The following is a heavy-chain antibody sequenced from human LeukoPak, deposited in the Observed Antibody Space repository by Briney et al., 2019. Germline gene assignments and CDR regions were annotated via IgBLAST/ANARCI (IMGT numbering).Heavy chain of an antibody. CDR3: ATVAVAGLGGLFFDY. Sequence: PSETLSLTCTVSGASISSSFWTWIRQSPGKGLEWLAYIYYTGSTNLNPSLKSRLTISVDTSKNQFSLRLSSVTAADTAVYYCATVAVAGLGGLFFDYWGQGTLVTVSS. CDR2: IYYTGST. V-gene: IGHV4-59*01. CDR1: GASISSSF. D-gene: IGHD6-19*01. J-gene: IGHJ4*02.